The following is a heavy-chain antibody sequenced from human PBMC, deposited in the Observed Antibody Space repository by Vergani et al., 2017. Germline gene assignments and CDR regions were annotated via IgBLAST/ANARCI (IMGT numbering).Heavy chain of an antibody. CDR1: GFTFSSYS. CDR3: ARDRREVGAPYYFDY. Sequence: EVQLVESGGGLVQPGGSLRLSCAASGFTFSSYSMNWVRQAPGKGLEWVSYISSSSSTIYYADSVKGRFTISRDNAKNSLYLQMNSLRAEDTAVYYCARDRREVGAPYYFDYWGQGTQVIVSS. D-gene: IGHD1-26*01. J-gene: IGHJ4*02. V-gene: IGHV3-48*01. CDR2: ISSSSSTI.